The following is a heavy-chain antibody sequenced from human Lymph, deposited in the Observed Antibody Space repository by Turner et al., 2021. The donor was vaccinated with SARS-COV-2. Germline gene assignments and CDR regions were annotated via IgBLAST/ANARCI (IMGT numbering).Heavy chain of an antibody. V-gene: IGHV3-30-3*01. CDR3: ARDSSGSGTLDY. CDR1: VFTFNNYP. CDR2: ISYDGSNK. Sequence: QVQLVESGGGVVQPGRSLRLSCAASVFTFNNYPMHWVRQAPGKGLEWVAVISYDGSNKYYADSVKGRFTISRDNSKNTLYLQMNSLRAEDTAVYYCARDSSGSGTLDYWGQGTLVTVSS. J-gene: IGHJ4*02. D-gene: IGHD3-10*01.